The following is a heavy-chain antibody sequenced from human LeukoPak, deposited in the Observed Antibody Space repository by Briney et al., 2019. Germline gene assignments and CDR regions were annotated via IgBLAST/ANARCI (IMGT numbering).Heavy chain of an antibody. V-gene: IGHV4-4*07. CDR1: GGSISSYY. CDR3: AREVATINAFDL. CDR2: IYTSGST. D-gene: IGHD5-12*01. J-gene: IGHJ3*01. Sequence: ASETLSLTCTVSGGSISSYYWSWMRQPAGKGLEWIGRIYTSGSTNYNSSLKSRVTISVDASKNQFSLKLSSVTAADTAVYYCAREVATINAFDLWGQGTMVTVSS.